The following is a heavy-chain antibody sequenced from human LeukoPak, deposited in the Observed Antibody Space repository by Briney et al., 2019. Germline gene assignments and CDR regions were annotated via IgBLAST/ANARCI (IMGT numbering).Heavy chain of an antibody. CDR3: ARRQLRFLDIDY. CDR1: GGTFTSYD. J-gene: IGHJ4*02. V-gene: IGHV1-8*01. Sequence: ASVKVSCKASGGTFTSYDINWVRQATGQGLEWMGWMNPNSGNTGYAQKFQGRVTMTRNTSISTAYMELSSLRSEDTAVYYCARRQLRFLDIDYWGQGTLVTVSS. D-gene: IGHD3-3*01. CDR2: MNPNSGNT.